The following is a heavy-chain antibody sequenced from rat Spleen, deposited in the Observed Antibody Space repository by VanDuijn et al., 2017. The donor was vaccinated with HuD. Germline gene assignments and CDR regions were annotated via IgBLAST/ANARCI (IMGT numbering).Heavy chain of an antibody. D-gene: IGHD4-6*01. CDR3: ARHGLGIWYFDF. Sequence: EVQLVESDGGLVQPGRSLKLSCAASGFTFSNYDMAWVRQAPNKGLEWVASICYEGSSTYYGDSVKGRFTISRDNAKSTLYLQMNSLRSEDTATYYCARHGLGIWYFDFWGPGTMVTVSS. CDR2: ICYEGSST. V-gene: IGHV5-22*01. CDR1: GFTFSNYD. J-gene: IGHJ1*01.